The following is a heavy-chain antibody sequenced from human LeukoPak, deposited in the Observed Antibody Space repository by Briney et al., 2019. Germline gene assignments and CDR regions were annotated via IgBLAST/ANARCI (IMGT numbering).Heavy chain of an antibody. CDR2: IYYSGST. J-gene: IGHJ4*02. V-gene: IGHV4-31*03. CDR3: ARHSKRWLHLDY. CDR1: GGSISSSSYY. D-gene: IGHD5-24*01. Sequence: SETLSLTCTVSGGSISSSSYYWGWIRQHPGKGLEWIGYIYYSGSTYYNPSLRSRVTISMDKSKNQFSLKVRSVTAADTAVYYCARHSKRWLHLDYWGQGTLVSVSS.